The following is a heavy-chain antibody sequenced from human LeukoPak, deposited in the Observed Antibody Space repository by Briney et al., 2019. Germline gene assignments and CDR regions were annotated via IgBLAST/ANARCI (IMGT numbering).Heavy chain of an antibody. Sequence: GGSLRLSCAASGFTFTIYYMTWVRQAPGKGLEWVASIKHDGSEKYYVDSVKGRFIVSRDNAKTSLYLQMNSLRAEDTAVYYCVRGAYGSDMWGQGTLVTVSP. CDR1: GFTFTIYY. V-gene: IGHV3-7*05. CDR2: IKHDGSEK. J-gene: IGHJ4*02. D-gene: IGHD3-10*01. CDR3: VRGAYGSDM.